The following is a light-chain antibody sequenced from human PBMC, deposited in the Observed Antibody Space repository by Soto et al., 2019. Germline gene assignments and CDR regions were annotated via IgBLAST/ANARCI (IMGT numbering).Light chain of an antibody. CDR3: QQRSNWPQIT. Sequence: EIVLTQSPATLSLSPGERATLSCRASQSVSKYLAWYQQKPGQAPRLLIHDASNRATGIPARFSGSGSGTDFTPTISSHEHEDFGVYYCQQRSNWPQITFGGGTKVKIK. J-gene: IGKJ4*01. V-gene: IGKV3-11*01. CDR1: QSVSKY. CDR2: DAS.